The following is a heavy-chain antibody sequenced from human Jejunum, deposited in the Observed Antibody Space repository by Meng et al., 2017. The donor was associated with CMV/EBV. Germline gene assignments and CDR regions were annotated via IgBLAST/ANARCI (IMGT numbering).Heavy chain of an antibody. CDR2: IIPVFDKT. Sequence: CKASASPGSNSATSWVRQAPGQGLEWMGNIIPVFDKTNYAQKFQGRVTITADRSTNTAYMELSSLRSDDTAIYYCAGGLGGTIDYWGQGTLVTVSS. J-gene: IGHJ4*02. CDR1: ASPGSNSA. D-gene: IGHD1-26*01. CDR3: AGGLGGTIDY. V-gene: IGHV1-69*04.